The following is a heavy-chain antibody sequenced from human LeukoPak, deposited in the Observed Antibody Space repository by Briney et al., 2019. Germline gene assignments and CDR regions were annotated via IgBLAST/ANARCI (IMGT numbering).Heavy chain of an antibody. CDR2: ISGSGGST. J-gene: IGHJ4*02. CDR1: GFTFSSYA. Sequence: GGSLRLSCAASGFTFSSYAMSWVRQAPGKGLEWVSAISGSGGSTYYADSAKGRFTISRDNSKNTLYLQMNSLRAEDTAVYYCAKGDYYGSGSEFDYWGQGTLVTVSS. D-gene: IGHD3-10*01. V-gene: IGHV3-23*01. CDR3: AKGDYYGSGSEFDY.